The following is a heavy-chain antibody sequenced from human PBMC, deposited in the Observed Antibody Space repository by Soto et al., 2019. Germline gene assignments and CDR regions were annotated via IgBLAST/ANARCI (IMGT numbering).Heavy chain of an antibody. J-gene: IGHJ4*02. Sequence: GGSLRLSCAASGFTFSSFGMHWVRQAPGKGLEWVTIIWYDGSNQYYADSVKGRFTISRDNSKNTLYLEMNSLRVEDTAVYYCARSSGSNLALPFDHWGQGTLVTVSS. CDR2: IWYDGSNQ. D-gene: IGHD1-26*01. CDR1: GFTFSSFG. CDR3: ARSSGSNLALPFDH. V-gene: IGHV3-33*01.